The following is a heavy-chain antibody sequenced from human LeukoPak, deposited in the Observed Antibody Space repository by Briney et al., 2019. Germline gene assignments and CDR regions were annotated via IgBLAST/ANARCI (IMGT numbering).Heavy chain of an antibody. CDR2: ISAYNGNT. D-gene: IGHD2-8*01. CDR1: GYTFTGYY. J-gene: IGHJ4*02. Sequence: ASVKVSCKASGYTFTGYYLHWVRQAPGQGLEWMGWISAYNGNTNYAQKLQGRVTMTTDTSTSTAYMELRSLRSDDTALYYCARLTDVVLMLTFDYWGQGTLVTVSS. CDR3: ARLTDVVLMLTFDY. V-gene: IGHV1-18*04.